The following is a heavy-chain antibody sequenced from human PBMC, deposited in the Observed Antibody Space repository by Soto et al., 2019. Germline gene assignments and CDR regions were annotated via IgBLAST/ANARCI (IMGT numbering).Heavy chain of an antibody. J-gene: IGHJ5*02. V-gene: IGHV1-69*08. CDR3: ARDVGSGVDP. CDR2: FVPILGLA. Sequence: QVQLVQSGAEVKKPGSSVKVSCKASGGTFSSYTISWVRQAPGQGLEWMGRFVPILGLAHYAQKFQGRVTITADKSTSTVYMELSSLRSDDTAVYYCARDVGSGVDPWGQGTLVTVSS. CDR1: GGTFSSYT. D-gene: IGHD3-10*01.